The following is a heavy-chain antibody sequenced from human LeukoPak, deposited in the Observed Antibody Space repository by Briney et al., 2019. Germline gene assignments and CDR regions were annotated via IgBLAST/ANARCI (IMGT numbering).Heavy chain of an antibody. Sequence: GGSLRLSCAASGFTFSSYGMHWVRQAPGKGLEWVAVIWYDGSNKYYADSVKGRFTISRDNAKNSLYLQMNSLRAEDTAVYYCARGPSRDGYNLYYWGQGTLVTVSS. CDR1: GFTFSSYG. CDR3: ARGPSRDGYNLYY. D-gene: IGHD5-12*01. CDR2: IWYDGSNK. V-gene: IGHV3-33*01. J-gene: IGHJ4*02.